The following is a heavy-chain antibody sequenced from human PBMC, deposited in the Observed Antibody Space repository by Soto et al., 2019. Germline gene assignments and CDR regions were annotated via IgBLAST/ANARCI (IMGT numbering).Heavy chain of an antibody. CDR2: ISYDGSNK. CDR3: SRELHGGSYGMDV. Sequence: PGGSLRLSCAAPGFTFSSYGMHWVRQAPGKGLEWVAVISYDGSNKYYADSVKGRFTISRDNSKNTLYLQMNSLRAEDTAVYYCSRELHGGSYGMDVWGQGTTVTVS. V-gene: IGHV3-30*03. CDR1: GFTFSSYG. J-gene: IGHJ6*02.